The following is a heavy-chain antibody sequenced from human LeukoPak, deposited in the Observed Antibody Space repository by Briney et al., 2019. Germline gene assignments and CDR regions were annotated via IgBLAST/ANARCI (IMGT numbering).Heavy chain of an antibody. Sequence: SETLSLTCTVSGGSISSGSYYWSWIRQPAGKGLEWIGRIYTSGSTNYNPSLKSRVTISVDTSKNQFSLKLSSVTAADTAVYYCAREALGINVWFDPWGQGTLVTVSS. D-gene: IGHD3-16*01. CDR3: AREALGINVWFDP. J-gene: IGHJ5*02. CDR2: IYTSGST. V-gene: IGHV4-61*02. CDR1: GGSISSGSYY.